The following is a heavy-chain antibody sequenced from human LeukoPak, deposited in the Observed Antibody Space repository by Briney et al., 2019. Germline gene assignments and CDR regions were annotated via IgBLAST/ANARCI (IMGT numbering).Heavy chain of an antibody. Sequence: GGSLRLSCAASGFTFSDYYMSWIRQAPGKGLEWVSSISGSGDSTYYADPVKGRFTISRDNSKNTLYLQMNSLRAEDTAVYYCAKDRYSSGWYDYFDYWGQGTLVTVSS. CDR2: ISGSGDST. CDR3: AKDRYSSGWYDYFDY. J-gene: IGHJ4*02. CDR1: GFTFSDYY. V-gene: IGHV3-23*01. D-gene: IGHD6-19*01.